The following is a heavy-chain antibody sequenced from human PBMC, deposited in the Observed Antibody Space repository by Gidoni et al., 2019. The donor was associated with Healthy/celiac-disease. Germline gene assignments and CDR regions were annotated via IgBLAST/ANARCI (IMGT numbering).Heavy chain of an antibody. CDR2: INHSGST. D-gene: IGHD3-10*01. CDR1: GGSFSGYY. CDR3: ARGLRSTMVRGGGAFDI. J-gene: IGHJ3*02. Sequence: QVQLQQWGAGLLKPSETLSLTCAVYGGSFSGYYWSWIRQPPGKGLEWIGEINHSGSTNYNPSLKSRVTISVDTSKNQFSLKLSSVTAADTAVYYCARGLRSTMVRGGGAFDIWGQGTMVTVSS. V-gene: IGHV4-34*01.